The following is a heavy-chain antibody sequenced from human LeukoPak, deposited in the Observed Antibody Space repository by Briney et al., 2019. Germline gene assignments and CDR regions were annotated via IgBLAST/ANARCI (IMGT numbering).Heavy chain of an antibody. D-gene: IGHD6-13*01. J-gene: IGHJ4*02. CDR2: IYSGGST. V-gene: IGHV3-66*01. CDR3: ARDSSSWPCYFDY. CDR1: GFTVSSNY. Sequence: GSLRLSCAASGFTVSSNYMSWVRQAPGKGLEWVSVIYSGGSTYYADSVKGRFTISRDNSKNTLYLQMNSLRAEDTAVYYCARDSSSWPCYFDYWGQGALVTVSS.